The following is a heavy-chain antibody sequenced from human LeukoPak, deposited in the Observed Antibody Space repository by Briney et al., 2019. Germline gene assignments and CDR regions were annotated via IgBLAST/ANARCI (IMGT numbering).Heavy chain of an antibody. J-gene: IGHJ4*02. CDR2: IYYSGST. V-gene: IGHV4-59*08. D-gene: IGHD3-10*01. Sequence: PSETLSLTCTVSGASISSYYWSWIRQSPGKGLEWIGYIYYSGSTNYNPSLKSRVTISVDTSKNQFSLKLSSVTAADTAVYYCAGNYYGSGSYYSEDRYWGQGTLVTVSS. CDR3: AGNYYGSGSYYSEDRY. CDR1: GASISSYY.